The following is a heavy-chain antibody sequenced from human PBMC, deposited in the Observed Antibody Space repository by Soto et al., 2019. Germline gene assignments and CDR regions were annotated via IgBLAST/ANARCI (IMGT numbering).Heavy chain of an antibody. Sequence: ASVKVSCKASGYTFTSYAMHWVRQAPGQRLEWMGWINAGNGNTKYSQKFQGRVTITRDTSASTAYMELSSLRSEDTAVYYCARAGGYSRTTPNPRAYDMDVWGQGTTVTVS. D-gene: IGHD6-13*01. CDR1: GYTFTSYA. V-gene: IGHV1-3*01. CDR3: ARAGGYSRTTPNPRAYDMDV. J-gene: IGHJ6*02. CDR2: INAGNGNT.